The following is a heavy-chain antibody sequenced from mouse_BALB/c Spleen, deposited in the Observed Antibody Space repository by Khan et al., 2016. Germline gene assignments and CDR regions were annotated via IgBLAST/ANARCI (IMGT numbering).Heavy chain of an antibody. D-gene: IGHD1-1*01. J-gene: IGHJ3*01. CDR1: GFDFSRYW. CDR3: ARAGYYGDLAY. CDR2: INPDSYTI. Sequence: EVKLLESGGGLVHPGGSLKLSCAASGFDFSRYWMSWVRQAPGKGLEWIGEINPDSYTINYTPSLKDKFIISRDKAKNTLYLQMSKVRSEDTALYCCARAGYYGDLAYWGQGTLVTVSA. V-gene: IGHV4-1*02.